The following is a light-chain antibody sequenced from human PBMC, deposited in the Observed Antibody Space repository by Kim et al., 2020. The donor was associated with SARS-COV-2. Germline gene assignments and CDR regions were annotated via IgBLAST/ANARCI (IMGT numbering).Light chain of an antibody. CDR2: AAS. CDR3: QKYNSALT. J-gene: IGKJ4*01. Sequence: DIQMTQSPSSLSASVGDRVTITGRASQGISNYLAWYQQKPGKVPKLLIYAASTLQSGVPSRFSGSGSGTDFTLTISSLQPEDVATYYCQKYNSALTFGGGTKVDIK. CDR1: QGISNY. V-gene: IGKV1-27*01.